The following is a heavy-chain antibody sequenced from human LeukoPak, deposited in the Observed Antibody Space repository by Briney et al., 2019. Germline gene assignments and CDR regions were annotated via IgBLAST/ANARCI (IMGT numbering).Heavy chain of an antibody. CDR1: GYTFTSYD. D-gene: IGHD6-13*01. Sequence: GASVKVSCKAPGYTFTSYDINWVRQATGQGLEWMGWMSPNSGNTGYAQKFQGRVTITRNTSISTAYMELSSLRSEDTAVYYCARSYSSSWFVLDYWGQGTLATVSS. CDR2: MSPNSGNT. J-gene: IGHJ4*02. CDR3: ARSYSSSWFVLDY. V-gene: IGHV1-8*03.